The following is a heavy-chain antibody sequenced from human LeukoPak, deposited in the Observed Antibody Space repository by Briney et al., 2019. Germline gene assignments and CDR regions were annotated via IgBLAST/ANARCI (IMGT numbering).Heavy chain of an antibody. CDR3: ARQLGYISFDY. CDR1: GGFISSSSYY. CDR2: IYYSGST. J-gene: IGHJ4*02. V-gene: IGHV4-39*01. D-gene: IGHD5-24*01. Sequence: PSETLSLTCTVSGGFISSSSYYWGWIRQPPGKGLEWVGSIYYSGSTYYNPSLKSRDTISVDTSKKHISLKQSSVTAADTTVYYCARQLGYISFDYWGQGTLVTVSS.